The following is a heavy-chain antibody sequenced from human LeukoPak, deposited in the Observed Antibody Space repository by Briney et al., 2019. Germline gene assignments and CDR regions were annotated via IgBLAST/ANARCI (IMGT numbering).Heavy chain of an antibody. V-gene: IGHV4-34*01. D-gene: IGHD2-15*01. CDR3: ARGNHRYCSGGSCPHIAYYYYGMDV. Sequence: SETLSLTCAVYGGSFSGYYWSWIRQPPGKGLEWIGEINHRGSTNYNPSLKSRVTISVDTSKNQFSLKLSSVTAADTAVYYCARGNHRYCSGGSCPHIAYYYYGMDVWGQGTTVTVSS. CDR1: GGSFSGYY. CDR2: INHRGST. J-gene: IGHJ6*02.